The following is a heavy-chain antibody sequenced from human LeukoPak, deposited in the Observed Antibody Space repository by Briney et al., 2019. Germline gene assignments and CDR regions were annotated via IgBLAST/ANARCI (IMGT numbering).Heavy chain of an antibody. D-gene: IGHD6-13*01. V-gene: IGHV1-8*01. Sequence: ASVKVSCTASGYTFTSYDINWVRQATGQGLEWMGWMNPNSGNTGYAQKFQGRVTMTRNTSISTAYMELSSLRSEDTAVYYCARPAGTPWDWFDPWGQGTLVTVSS. CDR2: MNPNSGNT. CDR3: ARPAGTPWDWFDP. CDR1: GYTFTSYD. J-gene: IGHJ5*02.